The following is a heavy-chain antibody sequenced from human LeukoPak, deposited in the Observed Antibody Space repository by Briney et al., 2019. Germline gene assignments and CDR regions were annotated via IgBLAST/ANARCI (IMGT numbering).Heavy chain of an antibody. D-gene: IGHD3-22*01. J-gene: IGHJ5*02. CDR3: SRPYYYDSRIDP. V-gene: IGHV4-30-4*01. CDR1: GVSISSGDSY. CDR2: IDYSGSN. Sequence: SETLSLTCTVSGVSISSGDSYWGCIRQPPGKGLGWIGYIDYSGSNYYNTSLKRGLTISVDTSKNQYSLKLSSVTAADTAVYYCSRPYYYDSRIDPWGQGTRVTVSS.